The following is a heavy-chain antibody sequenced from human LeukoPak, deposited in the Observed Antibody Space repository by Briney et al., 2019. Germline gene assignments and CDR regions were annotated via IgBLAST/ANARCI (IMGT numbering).Heavy chain of an antibody. CDR3: ATSIAAAGTEFDY. Sequence: ASVKVSCKVSGYTLTELSMHWVRQAPGKGLEWMGGLDPEDGETIYAQKFQGRVTMTEDTSTDTAYMELSSLRSEDTAVYYCATSIAAAGTEFDYWGQGTLVTVSS. CDR2: LDPEDGET. D-gene: IGHD6-13*01. V-gene: IGHV1-24*01. J-gene: IGHJ4*02. CDR1: GYTLTELS.